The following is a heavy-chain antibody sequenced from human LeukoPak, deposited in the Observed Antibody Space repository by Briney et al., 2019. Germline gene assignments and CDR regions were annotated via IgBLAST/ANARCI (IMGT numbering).Heavy chain of an antibody. CDR1: GFTFSSFA. V-gene: IGHV3-23*05. CDR2: IYGSNNNT. CDR3: ANTAGYDFWSADY. D-gene: IGHD3-3*01. J-gene: IGHJ4*02. Sequence: GGSLRLSCAASGFTFSSFAMGWVRLAPGKGLQWISCIYGSNNNTYYTDSVTGRFTISRDNSKNTLYLQMNSLRAEDTAVYYCANTAGYDFWSADYWGQGTLVTVSS.